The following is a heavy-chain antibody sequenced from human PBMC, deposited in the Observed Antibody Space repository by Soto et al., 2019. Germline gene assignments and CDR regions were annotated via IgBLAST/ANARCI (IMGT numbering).Heavy chain of an antibody. Sequence: EVQLVQSGAEVKKPGESLRISCKGSGYSFTSYWISWVRQMPGKGLEWMGRIDPSDSYTNYSPSFQGHVTISADKSISTAYLQWSTLKASDTAMYYCPGARVGQMATIPDYWGQGTLGPVSS. D-gene: IGHD5-12*01. CDR3: PGARVGQMATIPDY. CDR2: IDPSDSYT. J-gene: IGHJ4*02. V-gene: IGHV5-10-1*01. CDR1: GYSFTSYW.